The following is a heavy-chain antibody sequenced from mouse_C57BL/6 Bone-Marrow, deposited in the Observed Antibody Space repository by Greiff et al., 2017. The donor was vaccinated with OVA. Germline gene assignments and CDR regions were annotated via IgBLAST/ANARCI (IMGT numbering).Heavy chain of an antibody. D-gene: IGHD1-1*01. CDR1: GYAFTNYL. CDR2: INPGSGGT. J-gene: IGHJ2*01. Sequence: QVQLQQSGAELVRPGTSVKVSCKASGYAFTNYLIEWVKQRPGQGLEWIGVINPGSGGTNYNEKFKGKATLTADKSSSTAYIQHSSLTCEDSAVYFCARSGCYGSSFDYWGQGTTLTVSS. CDR3: ARSGCYGSSFDY. V-gene: IGHV1-54*01.